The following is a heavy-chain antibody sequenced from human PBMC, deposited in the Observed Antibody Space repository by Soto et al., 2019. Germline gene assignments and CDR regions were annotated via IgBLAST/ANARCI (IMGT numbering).Heavy chain of an antibody. J-gene: IGHJ6*02. CDR1: GFTFSSYS. CDR2: ISSSSSTI. V-gene: IGHV3-48*01. Sequence: GVSLRLSCAAYGFTFSSYSMNWVRPAPGKGLEWVSYISSSSSTIYYADSVKGRFTISRDNAKNSLYLQMNSLRAEDTAVYYCARADSGYAHGYYYYGMDVWGQGT. D-gene: IGHD5-12*01. CDR3: ARADSGYAHGYYYYGMDV.